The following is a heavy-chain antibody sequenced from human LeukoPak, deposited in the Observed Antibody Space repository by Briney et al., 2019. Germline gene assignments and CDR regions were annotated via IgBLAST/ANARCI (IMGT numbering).Heavy chain of an antibody. J-gene: IGHJ4*02. Sequence: PGGSLRLSCVASGFTFSSYSMNWVRQAPGKGLEWVSYISRSSSYIYYADSVKGRFTISRDNAKNSLYLQMDSLRVEDTALYYCARGIRFLEWLSGFDYWGQGTLVTVSS. V-gene: IGHV3-21*04. CDR2: ISRSSSYI. CDR1: GFTFSSYS. D-gene: IGHD3-3*01. CDR3: ARGIRFLEWLSGFDY.